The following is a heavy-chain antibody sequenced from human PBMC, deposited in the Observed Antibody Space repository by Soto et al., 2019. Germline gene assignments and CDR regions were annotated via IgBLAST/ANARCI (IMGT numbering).Heavy chain of an antibody. CDR1: GFTFNSYG. J-gene: IGHJ4*02. CDR3: VRDRPYASSGYYVY. Sequence: LRLSCAASGFTFNSYGMHWVRQAPGKGLEWVAVVSYDGSNKYYADSVKGRFTISRDNSKNRLYLQMNSLRAEDTAVYYCVRDRPYASSGYYVYWGQGTRVTVSS. D-gene: IGHD3-22*01. CDR2: VSYDGSNK. V-gene: IGHV3-30*12.